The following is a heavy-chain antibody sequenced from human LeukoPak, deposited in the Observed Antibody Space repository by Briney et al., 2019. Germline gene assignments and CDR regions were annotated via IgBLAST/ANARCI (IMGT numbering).Heavy chain of an antibody. CDR2: ILTGNGNT. CDR1: GYTFASYA. CDR3: ARAACTWSCFDY. J-gene: IGHJ4*02. Sequence: ASEKVSCKASGYTFASYAIQWVRQAPGQRLEWMGWILTGNGNTKYSQKFQDRVTITRDASASTVYMELSSLRSEDTAVYYCARAACTWSCFDYWGQGILVTVSS. V-gene: IGHV1-3*04. D-gene: IGHD2-2*01.